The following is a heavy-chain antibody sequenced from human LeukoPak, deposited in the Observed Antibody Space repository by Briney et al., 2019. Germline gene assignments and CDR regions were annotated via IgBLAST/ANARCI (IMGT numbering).Heavy chain of an antibody. D-gene: IGHD2-2*01. CDR1: GLTFSSYW. CDR3: ARELIVVVPHARGGDYVLDY. J-gene: IGHJ4*02. Sequence: GGSLRLSCAASGLTFSSYWMSWLRQAPGKGLEWVANIKQDGSEKYYVDSVKGRFTISRDNAKNSLYLQMNSLRAEDTAVYYCARELIVVVPHARGGDYVLDYWGQGTLVTVSS. V-gene: IGHV3-7*03. CDR2: IKQDGSEK.